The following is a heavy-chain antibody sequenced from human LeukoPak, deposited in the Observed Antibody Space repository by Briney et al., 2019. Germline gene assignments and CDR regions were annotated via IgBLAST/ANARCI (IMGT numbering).Heavy chain of an antibody. CDR1: GFPFSSYA. CDR3: AKGSRSGDDY. CDR2: ISGSAGSS. Sequence: GGSLRLSCAASGFPFSSYAMHWVRQAPGKGLEWVSLISGSAGSSYYADSVKGRFTISRDNSRNTLYLQMNILRAEDTAVYYCAKGSRSGDDYWGQGTLVTVSS. J-gene: IGHJ4*02. V-gene: IGHV3-23*01. D-gene: IGHD3-10*01.